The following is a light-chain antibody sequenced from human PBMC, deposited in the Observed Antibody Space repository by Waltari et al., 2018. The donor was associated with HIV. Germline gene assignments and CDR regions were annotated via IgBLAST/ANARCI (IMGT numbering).Light chain of an antibody. V-gene: IGLV2-23*02. CDR3: CSYGSEIVPCV. CDR2: DVS. J-gene: IGLJ3*02. Sequence: QTALTQPASVSGSPGQSITISCTGTSSDVGAYNLVSWYQQHPGKAPRLIIYDVSERPGGVSKRFTGSKSGNTASLTISGLQGEDEADYYFCSYGSEIVPCVFGGGTKLTVL. CDR1: SSDVGAYNL.